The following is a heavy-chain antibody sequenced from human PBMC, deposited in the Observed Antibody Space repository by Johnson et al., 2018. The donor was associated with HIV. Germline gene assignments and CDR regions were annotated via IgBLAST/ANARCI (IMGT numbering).Heavy chain of an antibody. V-gene: IGHV3-33*06. Sequence: QVQLVESGGGVVQPGGSLRLSCAASGFSFGSYAMHWVRQAPGKGLEWVAVIWYDGSNKDYADSVKGRFTISRDNSKNTLYLQMNSLRAEDTAVYFCAKDRWGELLQTAFDIWGQGTMVTVSS. J-gene: IGHJ3*02. D-gene: IGHD1-26*01. CDR2: IWYDGSNK. CDR1: GFSFGSYA. CDR3: AKDRWGELLQTAFDI.